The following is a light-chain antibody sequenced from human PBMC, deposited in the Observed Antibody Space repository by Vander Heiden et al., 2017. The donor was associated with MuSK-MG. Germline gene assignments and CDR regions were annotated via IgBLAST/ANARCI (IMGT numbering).Light chain of an antibody. J-gene: IGKJ1*01. V-gene: IGKV1-NL1*01. Sequence: DIQMTQSPSSLSASVGDRVTITCRARQGISNSLAWYQQKPGKAPKLLLYAASRLESGVPSRFSGSGSGTDYTLTISSLQPEDFATYYCQQYYSTLWTFGQGTKVEIK. CDR2: AAS. CDR3: QQYYSTLWT. CDR1: QGISNS.